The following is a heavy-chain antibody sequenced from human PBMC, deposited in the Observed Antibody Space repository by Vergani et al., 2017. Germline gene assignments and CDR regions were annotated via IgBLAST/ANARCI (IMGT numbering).Heavy chain of an antibody. Sequence: QVQLQESGPGLVKPSETLTLTCDVSDSSIMTKPYWGWFRQSPGKGLEWIGCIHHSGDTHYNSSLKIRVSISIVSSSKFSLSLTSVTAADTAIYYCARHRGSGGFFPSSYFYGMDVWGHGTTVTVSS. CDR1: DSSIMTKPY. D-gene: IGHD3-10*01. CDR2: IHHSGDT. J-gene: IGHJ6*02. V-gene: IGHV4-38-2*01. CDR3: ARHRGSGGFFPSSYFYGMDV.